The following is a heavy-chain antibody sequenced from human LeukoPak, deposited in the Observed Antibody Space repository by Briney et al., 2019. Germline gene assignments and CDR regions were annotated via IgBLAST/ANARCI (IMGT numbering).Heavy chain of an antibody. CDR3: ARDMGGIAAAGSKVVSYYYMDV. J-gene: IGHJ6*03. Sequence: SQTLSLTCTVSGGSISSGSYYWSWIRQPAGKGLEWIGRIYTSGSTNYNPSLKSRVTISVDTSKNQFSLKLSSVTAADTAVYYCARDMGGIAAAGSKVVSYYYMDVWGKGTTVTVSS. CDR1: GGSISSGSYY. D-gene: IGHD6-13*01. CDR2: IYTSGST. V-gene: IGHV4-61*02.